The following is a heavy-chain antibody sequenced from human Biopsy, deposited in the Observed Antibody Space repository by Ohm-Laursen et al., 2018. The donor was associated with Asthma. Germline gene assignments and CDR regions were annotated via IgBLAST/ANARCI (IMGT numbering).Heavy chain of an antibody. Sequence: SLRLSCAASGFTFSSYGMNWVRQAPGKGLEWVAIISHDGTTEYYADSVKGRFTISRDNSRDTVSLQMNSLRADGTAVYYCAKGWYFDSWGQGTLVTVSS. CDR3: AKGWYFDS. D-gene: IGHD6-13*01. J-gene: IGHJ4*02. CDR1: GFTFSSYG. CDR2: ISHDGTTE. V-gene: IGHV3-30*18.